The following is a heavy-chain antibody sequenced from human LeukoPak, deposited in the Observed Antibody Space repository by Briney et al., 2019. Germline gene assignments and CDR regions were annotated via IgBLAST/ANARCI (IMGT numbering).Heavy chain of an antibody. J-gene: IGHJ4*02. CDR1: GGSFSGYY. Sequence: SETLSLTCAVYGGSFSGYYWSWIRQPPGKGLEWIGEINHSGSTNYNPSLKSRVTVSVDTSKNQFSLKLSSVTAADTAVYYCARGLNFDYWGQGALATVSS. CDR3: ARGLNFDY. V-gene: IGHV4-34*01. CDR2: INHSGST.